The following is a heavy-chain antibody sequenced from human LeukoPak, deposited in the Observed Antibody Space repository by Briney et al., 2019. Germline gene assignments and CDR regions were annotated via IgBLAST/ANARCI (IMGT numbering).Heavy chain of an antibody. Sequence: ASVKVSCKASGYTFTGYYIHWVRQAPGQGLEWMGWINPNSGGTNYAQKFQGRVTMTRDTSITTAHMELSSLTSDDTAVYYCARDSCSLSSCPFFGYWGQGILVTVSS. CDR2: INPNSGGT. CDR1: GYTFTGYY. CDR3: ARDSCSLSSCPFFGY. V-gene: IGHV1-2*02. D-gene: IGHD2-2*01. J-gene: IGHJ4*02.